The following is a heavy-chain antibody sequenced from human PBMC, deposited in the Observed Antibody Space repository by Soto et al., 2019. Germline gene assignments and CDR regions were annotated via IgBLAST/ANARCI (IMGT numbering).Heavy chain of an antibody. CDR2: IYYSGST. D-gene: IGHD6-6*01. Sequence: SETLSLTCTVSGGSISSSSYYWGWIRQPPGKGLEWIGSIYYSGSTYYNPSLKSRVTISVDTSKNQFSLKLSSVTAADTAVYYCARQYSSSSVRYYYYMDVWGKGTTVTVSS. J-gene: IGHJ6*03. CDR3: ARQYSSSSVRYYYYMDV. CDR1: GGSISSSSYY. V-gene: IGHV4-39*01.